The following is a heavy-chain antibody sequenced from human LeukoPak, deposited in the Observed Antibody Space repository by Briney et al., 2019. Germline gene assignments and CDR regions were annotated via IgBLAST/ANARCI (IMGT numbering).Heavy chain of an antibody. CDR2: ISSSGSTR. Sequence: AGGSLRLSCAASGFTFSDYYMSWIRQAPGKGLEWVSFISSSGSTRYYADAVKVRFTISRDNAKNSLYPQMNSLRAEDTAVYYCARLRSSSFYYYYMDVWGKGTTVTVSS. D-gene: IGHD6-6*01. V-gene: IGHV3-11*01. CDR3: ARLRSSSFYYYYMDV. J-gene: IGHJ6*03. CDR1: GFTFSDYY.